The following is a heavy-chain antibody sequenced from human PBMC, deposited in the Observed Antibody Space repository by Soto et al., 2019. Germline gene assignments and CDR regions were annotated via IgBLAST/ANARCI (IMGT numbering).Heavy chain of an antibody. D-gene: IGHD5-12*01. J-gene: IGHJ3*01. CDR3: ARGGDSSYFYYSGYAAALDV. CDR2: INRDGRGT. V-gene: IGHV3-74*01. CDR1: GFDFSSYW. Sequence: EVQLVESGGGVVQPGGSQRLSCEASGFDFSSYWMHWVRQAPGKGLVWISRINRDGRGTNYADSLRGRFTTSRDNAKNTVYLKRVGSRADDAAVYYCARGGDSSYFYYSGYAAALDVWGQGTMVTVAS.